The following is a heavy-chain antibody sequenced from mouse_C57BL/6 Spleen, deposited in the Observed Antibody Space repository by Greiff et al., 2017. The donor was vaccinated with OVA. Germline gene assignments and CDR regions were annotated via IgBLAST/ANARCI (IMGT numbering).Heavy chain of an antibody. CDR2: IDPSDSYT. Sequence: QVQLQQPGAELVMPGASVKLSCKASGYTFTSYWMHWVKQRPGQGLEWIGEIDPSDSYTNYNQKFKGKSTLTVDKSSSTAYMQLSSLTSEDSAVYYCARGDVGFAYWGQGTLVTVSA. CDR3: ARGDVGFAY. V-gene: IGHV1-69*01. J-gene: IGHJ3*01. CDR1: GYTFTSYW.